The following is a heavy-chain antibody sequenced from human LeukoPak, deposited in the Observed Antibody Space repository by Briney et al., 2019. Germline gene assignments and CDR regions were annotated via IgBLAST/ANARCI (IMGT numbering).Heavy chain of an antibody. CDR2: TSGSGGST. CDR1: GFTFSSYA. CDR3: ANLYGDGYRYEAANWFDP. Sequence: GGSLRLSCAASGFTFSSYAMSWVRQAPGKGLEWVSATSGSGGSTYYADSVKGRFTISRDNSKNTLYLQMNSLRAEDTAVYYCANLYGDGYRYEAANWFDPWGQGTLVTVSS. J-gene: IGHJ5*02. V-gene: IGHV3-23*01. D-gene: IGHD5-24*01.